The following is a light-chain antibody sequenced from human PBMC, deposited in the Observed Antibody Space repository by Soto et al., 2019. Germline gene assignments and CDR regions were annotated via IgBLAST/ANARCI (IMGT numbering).Light chain of an antibody. CDR2: EVT. V-gene: IGLV2-14*01. CDR3: SSYTSGSTL. Sequence: QSALTQPASVSGSPGQSITISCTGTSSDVGGYNYVSWYQQHPGKAPKLIIYEVTNRPSGVSNRFSASKSGNTASLTNSGLQAEDEADYYCSSYTSGSTLFGGGTKVTVL. J-gene: IGLJ2*01. CDR1: SSDVGGYNY.